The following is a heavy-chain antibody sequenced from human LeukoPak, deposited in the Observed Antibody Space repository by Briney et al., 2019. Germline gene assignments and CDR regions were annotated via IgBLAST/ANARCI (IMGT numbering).Heavy chain of an antibody. D-gene: IGHD3-22*01. CDR1: GYTFTSYG. J-gene: IGHJ4*02. V-gene: IGHV1-18*01. CDR3: ARILIDYYDSSGYYRELYYFDY. CDR2: ISAYNGNT. Sequence: ASVKVSCKASGYTFTSYGISWVRQAPGQGLEWMGWISAYNGNTNYAQKLQGRVTMTTDTSTSTAYMELRSLRSDDTAVYYCARILIDYYDSSGYYRELYYFDYWGQGTPVTVSP.